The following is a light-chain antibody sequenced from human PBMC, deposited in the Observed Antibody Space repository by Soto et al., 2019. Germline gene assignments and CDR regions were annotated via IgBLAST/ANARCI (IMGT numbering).Light chain of an antibody. CDR3: QQYYSYPRT. J-gene: IGKJ1*01. Sequence: IRMTQSPSSLSASTGDRVTITCRASQGISSYLAWYQQKPGKAPKLLIYAASTLQSGVPSRFSGSGSGTDFPLTISCQQSEDFATYYCQQYYSYPRTFGQGTKLEIK. CDR1: QGISSY. CDR2: AAS. V-gene: IGKV1-8*01.